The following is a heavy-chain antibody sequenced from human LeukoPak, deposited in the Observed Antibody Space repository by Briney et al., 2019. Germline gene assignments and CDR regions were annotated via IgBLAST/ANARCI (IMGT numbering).Heavy chain of an antibody. CDR1: GYTFTGYY. V-gene: IGHV1-2*02. CDR2: INPDSGGT. CDR3: ARLSSGGGWYRHFDY. J-gene: IGHJ4*02. Sequence: GASVRVSCKASGYTFTGYYMHWVRQAPGQGLEWMGWINPDSGGTNYAQKLQGRVTMTRDTSISTTYMELSRLRSDDTAVYYCARLSSGGGWYRHFDYWGQGTLVTVSS. D-gene: IGHD6-19*01.